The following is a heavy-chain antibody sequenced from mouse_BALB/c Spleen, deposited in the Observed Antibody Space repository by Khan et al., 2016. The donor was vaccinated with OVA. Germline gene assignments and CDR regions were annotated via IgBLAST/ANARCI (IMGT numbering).Heavy chain of an antibody. J-gene: IGHJ2*01. CDR1: GYTFTSYW. CDR2: INPTSGYT. CDR3: ARDRIDY. Sequence: VQLKESGAELAKPGASVKMSCKASGYTFTSYWMHWIKQRPGQGLEWIGYINPTSGYTDYNQKFKDKATLTAAKSSSTAYMQLSSLTSDDSAVYYCARDRIDYWGQGTALTVSS. V-gene: IGHV1-7*01.